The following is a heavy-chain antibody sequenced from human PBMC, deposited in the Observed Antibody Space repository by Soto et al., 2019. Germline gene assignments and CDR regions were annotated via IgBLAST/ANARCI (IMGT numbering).Heavy chain of an antibody. D-gene: IGHD1-20*01. Sequence: ESLKFSCKVAGYSFTRYWIRWVRLLPGRGVEWMGRSDPGDSYTNYSPSFQGHVTISADKSISTDSLQRTTLTASDTAMYYCARPVQDPPFNIKTWYKSFTPWGPGTLVTVSS. CDR3: ARPVQDPPFNIKTWYKSFTP. J-gene: IGHJ5*02. V-gene: IGHV5-10-1*01. CDR2: SDPGDSYT. CDR1: GYSFTRYW.